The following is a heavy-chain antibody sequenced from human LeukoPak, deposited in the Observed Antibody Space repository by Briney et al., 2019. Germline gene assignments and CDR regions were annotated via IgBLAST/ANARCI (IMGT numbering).Heavy chain of an antibody. CDR2: ISGDAGRT. Sequence: GGSLRLSCAASGFIFSNHSMNWVRQAPGKGLEWVSGISGDAGRTYYADSVKGRFTISRDNSKNTLYLQMNSLRAEDTAIYYCAKDRAWGAFAYWGQGTLVTVSS. CDR3: AKDRAWGAFAY. V-gene: IGHV3-23*01. D-gene: IGHD1-26*01. J-gene: IGHJ4*02. CDR1: GFIFSNHS.